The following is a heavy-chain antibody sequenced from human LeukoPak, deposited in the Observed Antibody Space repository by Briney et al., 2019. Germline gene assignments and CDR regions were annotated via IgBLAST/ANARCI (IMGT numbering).Heavy chain of an antibody. CDR2: INPNSGGT. Sequence: ASVKVSCKASGYTFIGFYIHWVRQAPGQGLKWMGWINPNSGGTNYAQKFQGRVTMTRDMSISTAYMELSRLRSDDTAVYYCARAGEVYNSGSYLEYWGQGTLVTVSS. V-gene: IGHV1-2*02. J-gene: IGHJ4*02. D-gene: IGHD6-19*01. CDR3: ARAGEVYNSGSYLEY. CDR1: GYTFIGFY.